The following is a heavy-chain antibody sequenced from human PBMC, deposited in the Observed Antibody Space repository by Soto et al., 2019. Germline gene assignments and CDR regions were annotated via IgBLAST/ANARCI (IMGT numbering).Heavy chain of an antibody. Sequence: SETLSLTCSVSDSSMSPYYWTWFRQAPGKGLEWIGHLLYRGTATYNPALKGRVTISLDTSKKQVSLKLSSVIAADTAVYYCAREKDLILGGYASGYWGPGTLVTVSS. CDR2: LLYRGTA. CDR3: AREKDLILGGYASGY. V-gene: IGHV4-59*01. CDR1: DSSMSPYY. J-gene: IGHJ4*02. D-gene: IGHD1-26*01.